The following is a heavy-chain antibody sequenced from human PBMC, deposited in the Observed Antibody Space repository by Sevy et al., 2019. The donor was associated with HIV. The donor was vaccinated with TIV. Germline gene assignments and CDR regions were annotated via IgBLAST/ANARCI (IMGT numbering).Heavy chain of an antibody. Sequence: ASVKVSCKASGYSFSAYFLHWVRQAPGQGLEWMGRISPNSGGTVYAQKFRGRVTMTRDTSSTTAYMELTRLKSDDTARYYCARASGPTVGAYFDSWGQGALVTVSS. CDR3: ARASGPTVGAYFDS. J-gene: IGHJ4*02. D-gene: IGHD3-10*01. CDR2: ISPNSGGT. V-gene: IGHV1-2*06. CDR1: GYSFSAYF.